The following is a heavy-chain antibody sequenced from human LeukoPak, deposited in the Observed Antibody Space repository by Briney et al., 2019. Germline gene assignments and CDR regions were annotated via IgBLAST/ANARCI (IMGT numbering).Heavy chain of an antibody. V-gene: IGHV3-23*01. CDR3: ARDSSGCPHDY. Sequence: PGGSLRLSCAASGFTFSSFGMSWIRQAPGKGLEWVSAISSTGGTAYYADSVKGRFTISRDNAKNSLYLQMNSLRAEDTAVYYCARDSSGCPHDYWGQGTLVTVSS. J-gene: IGHJ4*02. CDR1: GFTFSSFG. D-gene: IGHD6-19*01. CDR2: ISSTGGTA.